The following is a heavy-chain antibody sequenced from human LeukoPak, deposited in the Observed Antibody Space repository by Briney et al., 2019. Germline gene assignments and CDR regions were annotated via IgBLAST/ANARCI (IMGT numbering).Heavy chain of an antibody. CDR3: AKDRRRVATLLVFDS. D-gene: IGHD5-12*01. Sequence: GGSLRLSCAASGFTFSSYAMSWVRQAPGKGLEWVSAISSGGGGTYYTDSVKGGFTISRDNSKNTLYLQLNSLRAEDTAVYYCAKDRRRVATLLVFDSWGQGTLVTVSS. J-gene: IGHJ4*02. V-gene: IGHV3-23*01. CDR2: ISSGGGGT. CDR1: GFTFSSYA.